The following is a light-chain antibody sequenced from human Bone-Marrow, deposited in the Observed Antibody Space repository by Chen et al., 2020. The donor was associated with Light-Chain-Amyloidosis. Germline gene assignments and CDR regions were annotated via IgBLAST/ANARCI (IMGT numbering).Light chain of an antibody. J-gene: IGLJ3*02. CDR2: GVS. CDR3: RADTTGRAWV. CDR1: SSDIGNYKY. Sequence: QSALTQPASVSGAPGQSITITCPGTSSDIGNYKYVSWYQQPPGKAPKLMLYGVSNRPSGVSNRCSGAKSGSTAALTIAGLQAEDEAEYYCRADTTGRAWVWGGGTK. V-gene: IGLV2-14*01.